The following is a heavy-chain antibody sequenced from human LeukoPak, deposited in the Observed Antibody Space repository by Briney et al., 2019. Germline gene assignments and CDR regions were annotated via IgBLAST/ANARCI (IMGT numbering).Heavy chain of an antibody. Sequence: GGSLRLSCAASGFTFSSYWMSWVRQAPGKGLEWVANIKQDGSEKYYVDSVKGRFTISRDNAKNSLYLQMNSLRAEDTAVYYCAREYGSGWYYYGMDVWGQGTTVTVSS. V-gene: IGHV3-7*01. D-gene: IGHD6-19*01. J-gene: IGHJ6*02. CDR3: AREYGSGWYYYGMDV. CDR1: GFTFSSYW. CDR2: IKQDGSEK.